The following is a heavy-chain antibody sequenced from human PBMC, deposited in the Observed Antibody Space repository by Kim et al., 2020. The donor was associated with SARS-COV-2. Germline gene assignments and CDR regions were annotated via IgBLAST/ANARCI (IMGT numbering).Heavy chain of an antibody. D-gene: IGHD4-17*01. Sequence: GGSLRLSCAASGFTFGDYAMHWVRQAPGKGLEWVSGISWNSGSIGYADSVKGRFTISRDNAKNSLYLQMNSLRAEDTALYYCARILVDDYGDYGYWYFDLWGRGTLVTVSS. J-gene: IGHJ2*01. V-gene: IGHV3-9*01. CDR1: GFTFGDYA. CDR3: ARILVDDYGDYGYWYFDL. CDR2: ISWNSGSI.